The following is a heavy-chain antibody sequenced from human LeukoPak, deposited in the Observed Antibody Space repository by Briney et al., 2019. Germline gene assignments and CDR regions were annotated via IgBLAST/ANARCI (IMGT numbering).Heavy chain of an antibody. CDR2: ISYDGSNK. D-gene: IGHD5-12*01. CDR1: GFTFSSYG. CDR3: ANGIVATTLFDY. V-gene: IGHV3-30*18. J-gene: IGHJ4*02. Sequence: PWGSLRLSCAASGFTFSSYGMHWVRQAPGKGLEWVAVISYDGSNKYYADSVKGRFTISRDNSKNTPYLQMNSLRAEDTAVYYCANGIVATTLFDYWGQGTLVTVSS.